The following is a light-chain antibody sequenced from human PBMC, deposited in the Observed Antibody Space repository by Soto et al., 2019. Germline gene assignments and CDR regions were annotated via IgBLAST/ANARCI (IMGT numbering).Light chain of an antibody. CDR3: CSSAGTYTWV. J-gene: IGLJ3*02. CDR1: SSDVGAYNY. Sequence: QSALTQPRSVSGSPGQSVTISCTGTSSDVGAYNYVSWYQQHPGKAPKLLIYDVSERPSGVPDRFSGSKSGNTASLTISGLQADDEADYYCCSSAGTYTWVFGGGTKLTVL. CDR2: DVS. V-gene: IGLV2-11*01.